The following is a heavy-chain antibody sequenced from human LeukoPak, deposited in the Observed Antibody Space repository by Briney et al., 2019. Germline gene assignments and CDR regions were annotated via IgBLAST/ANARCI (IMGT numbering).Heavy chain of an antibody. CDR3: ARVGIYRPGSSYFDH. Sequence: GGSLRLSCAASGITVSSSFMSWVRQGPGKGLEWVSIIYAAGATYTADSVTGRFTISRDTSKNMLNLEMNSLRPEDTAVYFCARVGIYRPGSSYFDHWGQGTLVAVSS. J-gene: IGHJ4*02. CDR2: IYAAGAT. V-gene: IGHV3-66*01. CDR1: GITVSSSF. D-gene: IGHD3-10*01.